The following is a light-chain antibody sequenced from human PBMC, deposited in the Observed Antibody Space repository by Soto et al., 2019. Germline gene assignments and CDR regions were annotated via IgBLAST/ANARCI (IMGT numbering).Light chain of an antibody. CDR2: EGN. CDR3: CSSASRTTTVV. Sequence: QSALTQPASVSGSPGQSITISCTGTSDVVGNYNLVSWYQQHPGKAPKLIIYEGNKRPSGVSNRFSGSKSANTASLTISGLRAEDEADYYCCSSASRTTTVVFGGGTKLTVL. J-gene: IGLJ2*01. CDR1: SDVVGNYNL. V-gene: IGLV2-23*01.